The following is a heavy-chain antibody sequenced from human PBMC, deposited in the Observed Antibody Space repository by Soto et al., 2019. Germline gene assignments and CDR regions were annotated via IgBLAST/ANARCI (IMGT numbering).Heavy chain of an antibody. J-gene: IGHJ5*02. V-gene: IGHV1-69*13. Sequence: SVNVSCKAAGGAFSIYAISWVRQAPGQGLEWMGGIIPIFGTANYAQKFQGRVTITADESTSTAYMELSSLRSEDTAVYYCARSKSPPTLTNMVRGVYWFDPWGQGTLVTVSS. CDR2: IIPIFGTA. D-gene: IGHD3-10*01. CDR1: GGAFSIYA. CDR3: ARSKSPPTLTNMVRGVYWFDP.